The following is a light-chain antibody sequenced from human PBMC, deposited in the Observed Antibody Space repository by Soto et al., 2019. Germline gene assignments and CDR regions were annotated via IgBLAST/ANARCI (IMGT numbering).Light chain of an antibody. CDR1: ESLLHSNGNNY. CDR3: MQAIDART. CDR2: SGS. V-gene: IGKV2-28*01. J-gene: IGKJ1*01. Sequence: VMTQSPLSLPVTPGEPASISCKSSESLLHSNGNNYLDWYLQKPGQSPQLLIYSGSNRASGXPXMFSGRGSGTDFTLKISRVEAEDVGVYYCMQAIDARTFGPGTKVEIK.